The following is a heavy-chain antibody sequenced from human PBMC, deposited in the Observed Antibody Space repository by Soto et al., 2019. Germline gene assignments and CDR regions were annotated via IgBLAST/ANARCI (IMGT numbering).Heavy chain of an antibody. D-gene: IGHD1-26*01. CDR2: IYSGGST. CDR1: GGSIFSYY. V-gene: IGHV4-59*01. CDR3: ARAPRSGDCFDF. J-gene: IGHJ4*02. Sequence: QVQLQESGPGLVKPSETLSLTCTVSGGSIFSYYWAWIRQPPGNRLEWIVNIYSGGSTFYNPSLKSRLTISLDTSKNQFSLRLTSVTAADAAVYYCARAPRSGDCFDFWGQGTLVTVSS.